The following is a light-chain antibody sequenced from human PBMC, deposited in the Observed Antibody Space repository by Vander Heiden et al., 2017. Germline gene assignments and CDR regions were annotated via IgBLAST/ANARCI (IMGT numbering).Light chain of an antibody. V-gene: IGKV3-20*01. Sequence: EIVLTQSPGTLSLSPGERATLSCRASQSVSSSYLAWYQQKPGQAPRLLIYGASSRATGIPDRFSGSGSGTDFTLTISRLDPEDFAVYYCQQDGSSPLTFGGGTKVEIK. CDR3: QQDGSSPLT. CDR1: QSVSSSY. J-gene: IGKJ4*01. CDR2: GAS.